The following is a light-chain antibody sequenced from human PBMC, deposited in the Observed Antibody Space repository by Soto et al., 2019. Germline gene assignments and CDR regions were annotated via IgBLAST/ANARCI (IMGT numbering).Light chain of an antibody. CDR2: EVS. V-gene: IGLV2-14*01. CDR1: SSDVGGYNY. J-gene: IGLJ1*01. Sequence: QSALTQPASVSGSPGQSITISCTGTSSDVGGYNYVSWYQQHPGKAPKLMIYEVSNRPSGVSNRFSGSTSGNTASLTISGLHAEDEADYYCSSYTSSSTYVFGTGTKVTVL. CDR3: SSYTSSSTYV.